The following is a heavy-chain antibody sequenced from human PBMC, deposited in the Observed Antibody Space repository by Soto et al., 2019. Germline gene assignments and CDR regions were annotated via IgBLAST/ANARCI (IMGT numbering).Heavy chain of an antibody. Sequence: EVQLVESGGGLVQPGRSLRLSCAASGFKFDDYAMHWVRQAPGKGLEWVAGISWNSGSLGYADSVKGRFTISRDNAKNSLYLQMNSLRDDDTASYSCAKGLGHYYYDYMDVWGKGTTVTVSS. V-gene: IGHV3-9*01. CDR1: GFKFDDYA. CDR2: ISWNSGSL. CDR3: AKGLGHYYYDYMDV. J-gene: IGHJ6*03. D-gene: IGHD7-27*01.